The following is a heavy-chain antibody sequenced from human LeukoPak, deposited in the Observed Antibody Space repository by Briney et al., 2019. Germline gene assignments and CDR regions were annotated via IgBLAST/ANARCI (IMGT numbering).Heavy chain of an antibody. CDR1: GSTFSSYA. CDR3: AKPGYGSGSYPPYGMDV. J-gene: IGHJ6*02. CDR2: ISGSGGST. V-gene: IGHV3-23*01. Sequence: GGSLRLSCAASGSTFSSYAMSWVRQAPGKGLEWVSAISGSGGSTYYADSVKGRFTISRDNSKNTLYLQMNSLRAEDTAVYYCAKPGYGSGSYPPYGMDVWGQGTTVTVSS. D-gene: IGHD3-10*01.